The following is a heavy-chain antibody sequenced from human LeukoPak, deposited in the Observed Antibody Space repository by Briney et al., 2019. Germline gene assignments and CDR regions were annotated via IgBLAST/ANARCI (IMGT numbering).Heavy chain of an antibody. CDR3: ARINCSGGTCYDYFDD. CDR2: VSAGGSNT. Sequence: PGGSLRLSCVGSPVTFGTSAMSWVRQAPGKGLGWVSAVSAGGSNTYYADSVEGRFTISRDNSRDTLYLQMDSLRVEDTAQYFCARINCSGGTCYDYFDDWGQGTLVTVSS. J-gene: IGHJ4*02. V-gene: IGHV3-23*01. D-gene: IGHD2-15*01. CDR1: PVTFGTSA.